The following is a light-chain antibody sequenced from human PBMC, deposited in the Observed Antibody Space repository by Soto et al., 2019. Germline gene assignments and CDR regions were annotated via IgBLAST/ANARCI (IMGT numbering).Light chain of an antibody. J-gene: IGLJ1*01. CDR2: DVS. V-gene: IGLV2-14*01. CDR1: SSDVGGYNY. Sequence: QSALTQPASVSGSPGQSITISCTGTSSDVGGYNYVSWYQQHPGKGPKLMIYDVSNRPSWVSNRFSGSKSGNTASLTISGLQAEDEADYYCSSYTTSSTLAYVFGTGTKVTVL. CDR3: SSYTTSSTLAYV.